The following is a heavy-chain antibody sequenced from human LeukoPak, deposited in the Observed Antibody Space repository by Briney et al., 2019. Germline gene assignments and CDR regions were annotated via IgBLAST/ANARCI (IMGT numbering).Heavy chain of an antibody. CDR2: IIPILGIA. CDR1: GGTFSSYA. J-gene: IGHJ4*02. CDR3: ARVDLDSGSYSDY. V-gene: IGHV1-69*04. D-gene: IGHD1-26*01. Sequence: ASAKVSCKASGGTFSSYAISWVRQAPGQGLEWMGRIIPILGIANYAQKFQGRVTITADKSTSTAYMELSSLRSEDTAVYYCARVDLDSGSYSDYWGQGTLVTVSS.